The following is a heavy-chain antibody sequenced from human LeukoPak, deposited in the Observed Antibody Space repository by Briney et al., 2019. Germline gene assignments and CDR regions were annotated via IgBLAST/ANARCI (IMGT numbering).Heavy chain of an antibody. J-gene: IGHJ3*02. D-gene: IGHD6-13*01. V-gene: IGHV1-58*01. Sequence: GASVKVSCKASGFTFTSSAVQWVRQARGQRLEWIGWIVVGSGNTNYAQKLQERVTITRDMSTSTAYMELSSLRSEDTAVYYCAADSDSSSWDHDAFDIWGQGTMVTVSS. CDR1: GFTFTSSA. CDR3: AADSDSSSWDHDAFDI. CDR2: IVVGSGNT.